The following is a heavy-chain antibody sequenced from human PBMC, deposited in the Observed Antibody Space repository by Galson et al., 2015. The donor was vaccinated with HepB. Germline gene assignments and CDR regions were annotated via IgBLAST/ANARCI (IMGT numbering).Heavy chain of an antibody. V-gene: IGHV1-3*01. CDR1: GGTFSSYA. CDR2: IIAGNGNT. CDR3: ARAALGVRGVTFFPTPIDY. J-gene: IGHJ4*02. Sequence: SVKVSCKAPGGTFSSYAISWVRQAPGQGLEWMGGIIAGNGNTKYSQKFQGRVTITRDTSASTAYMELSSLRSEDTAVYYCARAALGVRGVTFFPTPIDYWGQGTLVTVSS. D-gene: IGHD3-10*01.